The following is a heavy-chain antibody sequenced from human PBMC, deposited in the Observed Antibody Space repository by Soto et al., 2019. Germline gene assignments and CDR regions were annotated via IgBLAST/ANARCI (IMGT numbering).Heavy chain of an antibody. CDR2: ISGCNGNT. D-gene: IGHD3-10*01. CDR1: GYTFTSYG. Sequence: QVQLVQSGAEVKKPGASVKVSCKASGYTFTSYGVSWVRQAPGQGLEWMGWISGCNGNTNYAQELQGRVTMTTDTSTSTAYMELRSLRSDDTAVYYCARAGKYYYGSGSPYYYGMDVWGQGITVTVSS. V-gene: IGHV1-18*04. CDR3: ARAGKYYYGSGSPYYYGMDV. J-gene: IGHJ6*02.